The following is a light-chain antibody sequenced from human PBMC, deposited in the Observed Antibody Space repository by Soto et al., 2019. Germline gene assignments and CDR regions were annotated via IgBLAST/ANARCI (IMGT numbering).Light chain of an antibody. CDR3: CSYAGSNVV. J-gene: IGLJ2*01. V-gene: IGLV2-11*01. CDR2: DVS. Sequence: QSALTQPRSVSGSPGQSVTISCTATTSDVGGYNYVSWYQQHPGKAPKLMIFDVSKRPSGVPDRFSGSKSGNTASLTISGLQAEDEADYYCCSYAGSNVVFGGGTQLTV. CDR1: TSDVGGYNY.